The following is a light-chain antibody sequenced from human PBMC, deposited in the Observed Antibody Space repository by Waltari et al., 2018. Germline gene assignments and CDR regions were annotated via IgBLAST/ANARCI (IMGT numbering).Light chain of an antibody. Sequence: DIVMTQSPDSLAVSLGERATINCKSSQTILYSSKNKNYLAWYQQKPGQLPKLLIYWASTRESGVPDRFSGSGSGTDFTLTVSSLQAEDVAVYYCQQYYSAPFTFGPGTKVDI. CDR2: WAS. CDR3: QQYYSAPFT. J-gene: IGKJ3*01. CDR1: QTILYSSKNKNY. V-gene: IGKV4-1*01.